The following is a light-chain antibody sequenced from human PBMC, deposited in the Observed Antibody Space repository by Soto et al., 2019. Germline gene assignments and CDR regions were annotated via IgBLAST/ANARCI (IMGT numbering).Light chain of an antibody. CDR3: YQSNSFPRS. CDR2: AAS. J-gene: IGKJ4*01. CDR1: QAVSTW. Sequence: DIQMTQPPSFVAASVGDRVTITCPASQAVSTWLAWNQQKPGDAPKLLIYAASTLQSGVPSRFSCSGSGTDFTLTIHSLQPEDSATYSCYQSNSFPRSLGGG. V-gene: IGKV1-12*01.